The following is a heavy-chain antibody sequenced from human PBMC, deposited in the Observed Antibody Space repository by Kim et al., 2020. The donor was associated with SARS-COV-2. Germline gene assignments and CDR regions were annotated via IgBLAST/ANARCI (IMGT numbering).Heavy chain of an antibody. V-gene: IGHV3-23*01. CDR2: ISGSGGST. CDR1: GFTFSSYA. D-gene: IGHD3-22*01. Sequence: GGSLRLSCAASGFTFSSYAMSWVRQAPGKGLEWVSAISGSGGSTYYADSVKGRFTISRDNSKNTLYLQMNSLRAEDTAVYYCAKVQYYYDSSGYFDYWGQGTLVTVSS. J-gene: IGHJ4*02. CDR3: AKVQYYYDSSGYFDY.